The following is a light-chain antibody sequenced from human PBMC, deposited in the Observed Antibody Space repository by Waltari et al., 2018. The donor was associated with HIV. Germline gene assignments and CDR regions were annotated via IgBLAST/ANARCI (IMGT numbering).Light chain of an antibody. V-gene: IGLV8-61*01. Sequence: QTVVTQEPSFSVSPGGTVTLTCGLNSGSVSTTSFPSWYQQTPGQAPRTLIYSTNIRSSWVPDRFSGAILGNKAALTITGAQADDESDYYCLVHMGHGAWVFGGGTKLTVL. J-gene: IGLJ3*02. CDR1: SGSVSTTSF. CDR3: LVHMGHGAWV. CDR2: STN.